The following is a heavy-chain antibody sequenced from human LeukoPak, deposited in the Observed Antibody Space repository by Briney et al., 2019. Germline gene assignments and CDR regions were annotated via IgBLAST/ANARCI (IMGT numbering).Heavy chain of an antibody. CDR1: GGSISSYY. V-gene: IGHV4-59*01. CDR3: ASSKTNGDSSGWYAWSDP. J-gene: IGHJ5*02. CDR2: IYYSGYT. Sequence: SETLSLTCTVSGGSISSYYWSWIRQPPGKGLEWIGYIYYSGYTNYNPSLKSRVTISVDTSKNQFSLKLSSVTAADTAVYYCASSKTNGDSSGWYAWSDPWGQGTLVTASS. D-gene: IGHD6-19*01.